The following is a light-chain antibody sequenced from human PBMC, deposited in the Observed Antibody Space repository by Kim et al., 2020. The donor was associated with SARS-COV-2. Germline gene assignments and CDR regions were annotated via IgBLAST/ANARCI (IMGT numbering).Light chain of an antibody. J-gene: IGKJ4*01. CDR2: AAS. V-gene: IGKV1-12*01. Sequence: ASVVDRVIITCRASQSISSWLAWYQQKPGKAPKLLIYAASSLQSGVPVRFSGSGSGTDFTLTISSLQPEDFATYYCQQANSFPLTFGGGTKVDIK. CDR3: QQANSFPLT. CDR1: QSISSW.